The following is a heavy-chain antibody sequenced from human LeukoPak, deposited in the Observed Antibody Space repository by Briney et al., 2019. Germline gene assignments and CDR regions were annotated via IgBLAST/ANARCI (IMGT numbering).Heavy chain of an antibody. Sequence: GGTLRLSCAASGFTFSSYGMSWVRQAPGKGLEWVSAISGSGGSTYYADSVKGRFTISRDSSKNILYLQMNSLRAEDTAVYYCAKDRCSNGIGCYYYYMDVWGKGTTVTISS. J-gene: IGHJ6*03. D-gene: IGHD2-8*01. V-gene: IGHV3-23*01. CDR2: ISGSGGST. CDR1: GFTFSSYG. CDR3: AKDRCSNGIGCYYYYMDV.